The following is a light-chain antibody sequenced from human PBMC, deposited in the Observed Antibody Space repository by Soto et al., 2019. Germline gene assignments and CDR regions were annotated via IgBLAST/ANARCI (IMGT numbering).Light chain of an antibody. CDR2: DAS. CDR3: QQHGDRVQGT. Sequence: SVMPKTTDTLAFSPGERTTLSCRASQSVSSYLAWYQQKPGQAPSLLIYDASNRATGIPASFGGSGAGTDFTLAISSLVPDDFSGSYYQQHGDRVQGTFGQGTKVDI. CDR1: QSVSSY. J-gene: IGKJ1*01. V-gene: IGKV3-11*01.